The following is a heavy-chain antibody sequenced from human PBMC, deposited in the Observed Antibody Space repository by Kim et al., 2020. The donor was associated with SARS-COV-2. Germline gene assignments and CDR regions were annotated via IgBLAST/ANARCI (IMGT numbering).Heavy chain of an antibody. D-gene: IGHD3-16*02. V-gene: IGHV7-4-1*02. J-gene: IGHJ4*02. Sequence: ASVKVSCKASGYTFTNHAINWVRQAPGRGLEWIGWINTDTGSPTYAPDFTGRFVFSLDTSVSTAYLQIRSLEAEDTALYYCVRFVWGGYRYIDSWGQGTL. CDR1: GYTFTNHA. CDR3: VRFVWGGYRYIDS. CDR2: INTDTGSP.